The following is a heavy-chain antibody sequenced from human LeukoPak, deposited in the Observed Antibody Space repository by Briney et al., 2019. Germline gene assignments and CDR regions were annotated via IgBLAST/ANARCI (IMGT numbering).Heavy chain of an antibody. J-gene: IGHJ3*02. CDR3: ASFSYCGGDCYWSTDAFDI. D-gene: IGHD2-21*02. CDR2: INPNSGVS. V-gene: IGHV1-2*02. CDR1: GYSFTGYY. Sequence: ASVKVSCKTSGYSFTGYYMQWVRQAPGQGLEWMGWINPNSGVSNYAQKFQGRVTMTRDTSISTAYMELSRLRSDDTAVYYCASFSYCGGDCYWSTDAFDIWGQGTMVTVSS.